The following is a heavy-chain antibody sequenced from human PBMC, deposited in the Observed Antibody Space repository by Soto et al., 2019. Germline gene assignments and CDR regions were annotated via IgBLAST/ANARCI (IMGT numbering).Heavy chain of an antibody. Sequence: QVQLVQSGAEVKKPGASVKVSCKASGYTFTGYYMHWVRQAPGQGLEWMGWINPNSGGTNYAQKCQGWVTMTRDTSISTAYRELSRLRSDDTAVYYCAREGRVRPYYYYYMDVWGKGTTVTVSS. CDR1: GYTFTGYY. J-gene: IGHJ6*03. V-gene: IGHV1-2*04. CDR2: INPNSGGT. CDR3: AREGRVRPYYYYYMDV. D-gene: IGHD6-13*01.